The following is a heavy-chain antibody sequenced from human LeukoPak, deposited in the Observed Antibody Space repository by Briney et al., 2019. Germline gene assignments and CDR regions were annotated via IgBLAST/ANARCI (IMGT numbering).Heavy chain of an antibody. V-gene: IGHV4-34*01. D-gene: IGHD6-19*01. J-gene: IGHJ4*02. CDR3: ARGEGIAVAGISYYFDY. CDR1: GGSFSGYY. Sequence: KPSETLSLTCAVYGGSFSGYYWSWIRQPPGKGLEWIGEINHSGSTNYNPSLKSRVTISVDTSKNQLSLKLSSVTAADTAVYYCARGEGIAVAGISYYFDYWGQGTLVTVSS. CDR2: INHSGST.